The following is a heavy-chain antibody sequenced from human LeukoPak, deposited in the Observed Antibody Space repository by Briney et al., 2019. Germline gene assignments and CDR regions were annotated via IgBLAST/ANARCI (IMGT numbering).Heavy chain of an antibody. Sequence: GASVKIFCKAFGYTFTDYYIHWVKEAPGKGLEWMGRVDPEDGETTYAEKFQGRVTITADTSTDTAYMELNNLRSEDTAVYYCATMTTFDPWGQGTLVTVSP. J-gene: IGHJ5*02. D-gene: IGHD4-11*01. V-gene: IGHV1-69-2*01. CDR1: GYTFTDYY. CDR2: VDPEDGET. CDR3: ATMTTFDP.